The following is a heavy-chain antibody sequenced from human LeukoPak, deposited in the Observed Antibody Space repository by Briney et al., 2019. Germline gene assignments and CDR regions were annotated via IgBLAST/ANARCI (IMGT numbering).Heavy chain of an antibody. V-gene: IGHV3-15*01. Sequence: PGGSLRLSCAASGFTFSNAWMSWVRQAPGKGLEWVGRIHYKTNDETADYAAPVKGRFIISRDDSKDTVYLQMNNLKTEDTAVYYCATAPGVGSGWYAEGFDYWGQGTLVTVSS. D-gene: IGHD6-19*01. CDR3: ATAPGVGSGWYAEGFDY. CDR1: GFTFSNAW. J-gene: IGHJ4*02. CDR2: IHYKTNDETA.